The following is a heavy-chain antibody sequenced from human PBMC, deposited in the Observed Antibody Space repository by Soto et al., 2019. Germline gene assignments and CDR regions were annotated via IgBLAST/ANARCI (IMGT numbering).Heavy chain of an antibody. CDR1: GYTFTSYY. Sequence: QVQLVQSGAEVKKPGASVKVSYKASGYTFTSYYMHWVRQAPGQGLEWMGIINPSGGSTSYAQKFQGRVTMTRDTSTSTVYMELSSLRSEDTAVYYCARNVDTAMKKPNWFDPWGQGTLVTVSS. D-gene: IGHD5-18*01. CDR2: INPSGGST. V-gene: IGHV1-46*03. J-gene: IGHJ5*02. CDR3: ARNVDTAMKKPNWFDP.